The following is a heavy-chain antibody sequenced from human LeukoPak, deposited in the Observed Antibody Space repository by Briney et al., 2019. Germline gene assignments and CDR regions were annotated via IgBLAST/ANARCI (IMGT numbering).Heavy chain of an antibody. V-gene: IGHV4-59*08. Sequence: PSETLSLTCTVSGGPISSYYWSWIRQPPGKGLEWIGYIYYSGSTNYNPSLKSRVTISVDTSKNQFSLKLSSVTAADTAVYYCARQAVRGLGAFDIWGQGTMVTVSS. CDR1: GGPISSYY. CDR2: IYYSGST. J-gene: IGHJ3*02. CDR3: ARQAVRGLGAFDI. D-gene: IGHD3-16*01.